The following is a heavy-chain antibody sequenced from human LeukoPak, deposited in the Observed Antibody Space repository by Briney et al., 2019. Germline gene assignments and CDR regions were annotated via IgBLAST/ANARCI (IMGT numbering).Heavy chain of an antibody. CDR2: IIPILGMA. Sequence: SVKVSCKASGGTFSSYTISWVRQAPGQGLEWMGRIIPILGMANYAQKFQGRVTITADKSTSTAYMELSSLRSEDTAVYYCTHYSNYRYYFDYWGQGTLVTVSS. D-gene: IGHD4-11*01. CDR1: GGTFSSYT. CDR3: THYSNYRYYFDY. V-gene: IGHV1-69*02. J-gene: IGHJ4*02.